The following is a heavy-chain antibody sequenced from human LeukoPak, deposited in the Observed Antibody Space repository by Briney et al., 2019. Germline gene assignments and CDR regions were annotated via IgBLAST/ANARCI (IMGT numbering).Heavy chain of an antibody. CDR1: GFTFSSYA. V-gene: IGHV3-23*01. J-gene: IGHJ4*02. CDR2: ISGSGGST. D-gene: IGHD6-13*01. CDR3: AKGSVRQFSSWRPYYFDY. Sequence: PGGSLRLSCAASGFTFSSYAMSWVRQAPGKGLEWVSAISGSGGSTYYADSVKGRFTISRDNTKNTLYLQMNSLRAEDTGVYYCAKGSVRQFSSWRPYYFDYWGQGTLVTVSS.